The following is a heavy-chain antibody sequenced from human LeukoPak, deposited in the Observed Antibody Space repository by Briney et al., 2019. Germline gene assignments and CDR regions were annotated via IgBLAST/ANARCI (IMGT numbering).Heavy chain of an antibody. CDR1: GFTFSSNT. CDR2: ISSSSSYI. V-gene: IGHV3-21*01. J-gene: IGHJ3*02. CDR3: ARDRGSSDAFDI. D-gene: IGHD1-26*01. Sequence: GGSLRLSCAASGFTFSSNTMHWVRQAPGKGLEWVSSISSSSSYIHYADSVKGRFTISRDNAKNSLYLQMNSLRAEDTAAYYCARDRGSSDAFDIWGQGTMVTVSS.